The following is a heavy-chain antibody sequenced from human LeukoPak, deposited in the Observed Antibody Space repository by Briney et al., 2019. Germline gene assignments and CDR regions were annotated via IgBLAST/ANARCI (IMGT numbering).Heavy chain of an antibody. J-gene: IGHJ4*02. CDR3: ARDTGALVTHFDS. CDR2: IKYDEIEK. Sequence: GGSLRLSCAASGFTFNTYWMSWARQAPGKGLEWVANIKYDEIEKYHVDSVKGRFTISRDSAKNSLYLQMNSLRAEDTAVYYCARDTGALVTHFDSWGQGTLVTVSS. V-gene: IGHV3-7*03. D-gene: IGHD5-18*01. CDR1: GFTFNTYW.